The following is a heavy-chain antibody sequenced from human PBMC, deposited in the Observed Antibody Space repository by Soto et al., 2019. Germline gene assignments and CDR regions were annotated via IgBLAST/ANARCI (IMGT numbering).Heavy chain of an antibody. CDR2: INPNSGGT. J-gene: IGHJ1*01. D-gene: IGHD3-22*01. CDR1: GYTFTGYY. CDR3: ASYDSSGYSFQH. V-gene: IGHV1-2*02. Sequence: QVQLVQSGAEVKKPGASVKVSCKASGYTFTGYYMHWVRQAPGQGLEWMGWINPNSGGTNYAQKVQGRVTMTRDTSISTAYMELSRLRSDDTAVYYCASYDSSGYSFQHWGQGTLVTVSS.